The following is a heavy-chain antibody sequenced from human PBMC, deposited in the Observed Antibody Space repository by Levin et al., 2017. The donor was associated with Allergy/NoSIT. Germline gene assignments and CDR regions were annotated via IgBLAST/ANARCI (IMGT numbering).Heavy chain of an antibody. V-gene: IGHV4-38-2*02. CDR1: GHSISRGYY. D-gene: IGHD3-16*02. CDR3: ARDLRFGYRYFYY. J-gene: IGHJ4*02. Sequence: SETLSLTCTVSGHSISRGYYWGWIRQSPGKGLEWIVSIYESGHTYYNPSLKSRVIISRDTSKNQFSLKLSSVTAADTALYYCARDLRFGYRYFYYWGQGILVTVSS. CDR2: IYESGHT.